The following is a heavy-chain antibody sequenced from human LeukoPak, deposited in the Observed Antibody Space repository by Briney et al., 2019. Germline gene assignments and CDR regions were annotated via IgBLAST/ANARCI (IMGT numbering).Heavy chain of an antibody. J-gene: IGHJ3*02. Sequence: SGGSLRLSCAASGFTFSSYAMSWVRQAPGKGLEWVSAISGSGGSTYYADAVKGRFTISRDDAKNSLYLQMNSLRAEDTAVYYCARETAVTSWNLGDDAFDIWGQGTMVTVSS. CDR2: ISGSGGST. CDR3: ARETAVTSWNLGDDAFDI. D-gene: IGHD4-17*01. CDR1: GFTFSSYA. V-gene: IGHV3-23*01.